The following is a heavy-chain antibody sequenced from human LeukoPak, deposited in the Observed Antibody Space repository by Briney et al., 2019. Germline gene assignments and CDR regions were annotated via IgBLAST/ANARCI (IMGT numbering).Heavy chain of an antibody. CDR2: IYHSGST. CDR3: ARGFVAAAGLDY. J-gene: IGHJ4*02. Sequence: SETLSLTCAVSGGSISSGGYSWRWIRQPPGKGLEWIGYIYHSGSTYYNPSLKSRVTISVDRSKNQLSLKLSSVTAADTAVYYCARGFVAAAGLDYRGQGTLVTVSS. CDR1: GGSISSGGYS. D-gene: IGHD6-13*01. V-gene: IGHV4-30-2*01.